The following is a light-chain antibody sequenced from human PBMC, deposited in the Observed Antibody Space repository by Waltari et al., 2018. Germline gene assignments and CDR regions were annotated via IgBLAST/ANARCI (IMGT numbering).Light chain of an antibody. CDR3: QLYVRLPVA. V-gene: IGKV3-20*01. CDR1: QSVGRT. Sequence: EIVLTQSPGTLSLSPGERATLSCRASQSVGRTLAWYQQKPGQAPRLLIYGASNRATGTPDRFSGSGSGTDFSLTISRLDPADFAVYYCQLYVRLPVAFGQGTTVEIK. CDR2: GAS. J-gene: IGKJ1*01.